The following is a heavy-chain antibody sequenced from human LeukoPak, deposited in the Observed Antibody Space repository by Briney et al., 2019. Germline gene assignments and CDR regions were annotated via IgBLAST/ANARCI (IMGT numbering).Heavy chain of an antibody. CDR3: ARSWFGEFF. CDR1: GGSFSGYY. V-gene: IGHV4-34*01. Sequence: SETLSLTCAVYGGSFSGYYWSWIRQPPEKGLEWIGEINHSGSTNYNPSHKSRVTISVDTSKNQFSLKLSSVTAADTAVYYCARSWFGEFFWGQGTLVTVSS. CDR2: INHSGST. J-gene: IGHJ4*02. D-gene: IGHD3-10*01.